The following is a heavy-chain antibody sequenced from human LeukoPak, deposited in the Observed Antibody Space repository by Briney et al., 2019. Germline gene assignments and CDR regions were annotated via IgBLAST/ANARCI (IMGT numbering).Heavy chain of an antibody. V-gene: IGHV3-23*01. CDR2: ISGSGDKT. CDR3: ARYSRTTGTTSNFDY. J-gene: IGHJ4*02. CDR1: GFTFSSYA. D-gene: IGHD1-1*01. Sequence: PGGSLRLSCAASGFTFSSYAMSWVRQAPGKGLEWVSSISGSGDKTYYADSVKGQFTISRDNSKNTLYLQMSSLGAEDTAVYYCARYSRTTGTTSNFDYWGQGTLVTVSS.